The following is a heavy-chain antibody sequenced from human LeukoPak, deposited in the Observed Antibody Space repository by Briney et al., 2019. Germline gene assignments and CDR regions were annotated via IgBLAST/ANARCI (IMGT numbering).Heavy chain of an antibody. CDR2: IYYSGNT. D-gene: IGHD5-12*01. CDR1: GGSISSYY. V-gene: IGHV4-59*08. CDR3: ARGGGGYSGYEDY. J-gene: IGHJ4*02. Sequence: SDTLSLTCIVSGGSISSYYWSWIRQPPGKGLEWIGYIYYSGNTNYNPSLKSRVTISVDTSKNQFSLTLSSVTAADTAVYYCARGGGGYSGYEDYWGQGALVTVST.